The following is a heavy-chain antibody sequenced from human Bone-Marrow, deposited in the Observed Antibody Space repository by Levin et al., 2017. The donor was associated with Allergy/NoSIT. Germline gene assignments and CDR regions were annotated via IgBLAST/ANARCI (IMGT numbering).Heavy chain of an antibody. CDR3: ARMSGYSFGLAY. V-gene: IGHV4-59*01. CDR2: FSYAGST. D-gene: IGHD5-12*01. Sequence: MPGGSLRLSCNVSGASISTYFWTWIRQPPGKGLEWIAFFSYAGSTKFSYNPSLKSRVTLSTDTSRNQFSLKLSSVTPADTAVYFCARMSGYSFGLAYWGQGTLVSVSS. CDR1: GASISTYF. J-gene: IGHJ4*02.